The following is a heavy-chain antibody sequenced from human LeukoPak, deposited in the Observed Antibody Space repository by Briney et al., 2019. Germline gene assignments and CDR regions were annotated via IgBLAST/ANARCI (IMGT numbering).Heavy chain of an antibody. V-gene: IGHV3-74*01. CDR1: GFTFSDYW. CDR2: INSDGRTT. CDR3: ARMGGIGYFDY. J-gene: IGHJ4*02. Sequence: GGSLRLSCAASGFTFSDYWMSWVRQPPGKGLEWVSRINSDGRTTNYADSVKGRFTISRDNAKNTLYLQMDSLRAEDTAVYYCARMGGIGYFDYWGQGTLVTVSS. D-gene: IGHD1-26*01.